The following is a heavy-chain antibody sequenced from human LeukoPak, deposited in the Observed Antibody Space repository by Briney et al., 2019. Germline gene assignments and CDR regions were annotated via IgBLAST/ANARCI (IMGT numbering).Heavy chain of an antibody. CDR1: GFTFSDYN. D-gene: IGHD4-17*01. CDR3: ARGVHGDYSFDY. Sequence: GGSLRLSCAASGFTFSDYNMNWIRQAPGKGLEWVSHVSSGGTTMYYADSVKGRFTISGDNAKNSLYLQMNSLRAEDTAVYYCARGVHGDYSFDYWGQGTLVTVSS. J-gene: IGHJ4*02. CDR2: VSSGGTTM. V-gene: IGHV3-11*01.